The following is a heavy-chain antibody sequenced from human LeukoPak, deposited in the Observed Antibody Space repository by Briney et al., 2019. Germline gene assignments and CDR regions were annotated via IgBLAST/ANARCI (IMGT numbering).Heavy chain of an antibody. CDR3: AREPRGYLGFRAFDY. CDR1: GFTFSSYA. D-gene: IGHD1-1*01. CDR2: ISYDGSNK. Sequence: GGSLRLSRAASGFTFSSYAMHWVRQAPGKGLEWVAVISYDGSNKYYADSVKGRFTISRDNSKNTLYLQMNSLRAEDTAVYYCAREPRGYLGFRAFDYWGQGTLVTVSS. J-gene: IGHJ4*02. V-gene: IGHV3-30*04.